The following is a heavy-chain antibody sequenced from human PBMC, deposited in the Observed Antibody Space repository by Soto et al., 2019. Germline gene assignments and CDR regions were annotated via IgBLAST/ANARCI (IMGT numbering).Heavy chain of an antibody. CDR2: ISGSGGST. CDR1: GFTFSNYA. D-gene: IGHD2-2*01. CDR3: AKDLLAGDCSSTSCFV. Sequence: EVQLLDSGGGLVQPGGSLRLSCAASGFTFSNYAMSWVRQAPGKGLEWVSAISGSGGSTYYADSVKGRFTISRDNSKNTLYLQMYSRRADDTAVYYCAKDLLAGDCSSTSCFVWGKGTLVTVAS. J-gene: IGHJ4*02. V-gene: IGHV3-23*01.